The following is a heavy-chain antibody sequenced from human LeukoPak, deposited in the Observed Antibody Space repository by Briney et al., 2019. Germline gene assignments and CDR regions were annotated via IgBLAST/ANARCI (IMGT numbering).Heavy chain of an antibody. CDR3: ARPARYCSGGSCTSDWYFGL. CDR2: IYYSGST. J-gene: IGHJ2*01. CDR1: GGSISSYY. V-gene: IGHV4-59*08. D-gene: IGHD2-15*01. Sequence: SETLSLTCTVSGGSISSYYWSWIRQPPGKGLEWIGYIYYSGSTNYNPSLKSRVTISVDTSKNQFSLNVTSVTAADTAIYYCARPARYCSGGSCTSDWYFGLWGRGTLVTVSS.